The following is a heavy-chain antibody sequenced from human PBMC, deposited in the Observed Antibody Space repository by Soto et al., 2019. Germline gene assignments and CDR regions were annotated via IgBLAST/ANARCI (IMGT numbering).Heavy chain of an antibody. Sequence: PGGSLRLSCAASGFTFSSYGMHWVRQAPGKGLEWVAVISYDGSNKYYADSVKGRFTISRDNSKNTLYLQMNSLRAEDTAVYYCAKDGANWGLDGMDVWGQGTTVTVSS. J-gene: IGHJ6*02. CDR1: GFTFSSYG. CDR2: ISYDGSNK. D-gene: IGHD3-16*01. CDR3: AKDGANWGLDGMDV. V-gene: IGHV3-30*18.